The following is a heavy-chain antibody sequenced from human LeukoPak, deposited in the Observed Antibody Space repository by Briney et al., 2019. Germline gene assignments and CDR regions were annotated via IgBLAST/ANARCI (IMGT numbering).Heavy chain of an antibody. CDR3: ARIVGATIDVDY. J-gene: IGHJ4*02. CDR2: INPNSGGT. V-gene: IGHV1-2*02. Sequence: ASVKVSCKASGYTFTGYSMHWVRQAPGQGLEWMGWINPNSGGTKYAQNFQGRVTMTRDTSISTAYMELSRLRSDDTAVYYCARIVGATIDVDYWGQGTLVTVSS. D-gene: IGHD1-26*01. CDR1: GYTFTGYS.